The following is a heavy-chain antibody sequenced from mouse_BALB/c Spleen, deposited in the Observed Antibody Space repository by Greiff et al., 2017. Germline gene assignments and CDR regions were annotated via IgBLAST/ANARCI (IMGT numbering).Heavy chain of an antibody. CDR1: GFTFSSFG. D-gene: IGHD2-1*01. J-gene: IGHJ4*01. V-gene: IGHV5-17*02. Sequence: EVKLVESGGGSVQPGGSRKLSCAASGFTFSSFGMHWVRQAPEKGLEWVAYISSGSSTIYYADTVKGRFTISRDNPKNTLFLQMTSLRSEDTAMYYCARSGNYPYAMDYWGQGTSVTVSS. CDR3: ARSGNYPYAMDY. CDR2: ISSGSSTI.